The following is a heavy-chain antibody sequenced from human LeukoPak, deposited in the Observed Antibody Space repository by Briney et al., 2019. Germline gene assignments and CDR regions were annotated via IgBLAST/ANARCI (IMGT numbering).Heavy chain of an antibody. CDR2: IYYSGST. J-gene: IGHJ4*02. CDR1: GGSISSYY. CDR3: ARHESSSWYPLNFDY. D-gene: IGHD6-13*01. Sequence: SETLSLTCTVSGGSISSYYWSWIRQPPGKGLGWIGYIYYSGSTNYNPSLKSRVTISVDTSKNQFSLKLSSVTAADTAVYYCARHESSSWYPLNFDYWGQGTLVTVSS. V-gene: IGHV4-59*08.